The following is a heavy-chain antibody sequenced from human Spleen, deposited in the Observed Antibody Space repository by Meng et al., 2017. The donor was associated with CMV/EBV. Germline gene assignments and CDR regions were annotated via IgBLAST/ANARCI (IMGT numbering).Heavy chain of an antibody. V-gene: IGHV1-3*01. CDR1: GYTFPNFA. D-gene: IGHD4-11*01. Sequence: QVQLLQSGAEVKQPGASVKISCKASGYTFPNFAIHWVRQAPGQRLEWVGWINAGNGHTKYSQKFQARVTITRDTSASTAYMDLGSLRFEDTAVYYCARDHDYIDYFDYWGQGALVTVSS. CDR2: INAGNGHT. CDR3: ARDHDYIDYFDY. J-gene: IGHJ4*02.